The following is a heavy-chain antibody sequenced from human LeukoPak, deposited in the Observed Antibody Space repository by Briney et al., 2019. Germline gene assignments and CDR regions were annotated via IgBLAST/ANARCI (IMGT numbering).Heavy chain of an antibody. CDR2: IWYDGSNK. D-gene: IGHD2-21*02. Sequence: GGSLRLSCAASGFTFSSYGMHWVRQAPGKGLEWVALIWYDGSNKYYADSVKGRLTISRDNSKNTLYLQLNSLRAEDTALYYCAKRVVVTAKTYYFDYWGQGTLVTVSS. CDR3: AKRVVVTAKTYYFDY. CDR1: GFTFSSYG. V-gene: IGHV3-33*06. J-gene: IGHJ4*02.